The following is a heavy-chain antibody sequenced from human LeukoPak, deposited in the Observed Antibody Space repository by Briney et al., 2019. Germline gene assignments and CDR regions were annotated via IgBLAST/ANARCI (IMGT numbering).Heavy chain of an antibody. Sequence: SETLSLTCTVSGGSISSYYWSWIRQPAGKGLEWIGRIYTSGSTNYNPSLKSRFTMSVDTSKNQFSLKLSSVTAADTAVYYCARDMFNYYGSGSYDFDYWGQGTLVTVSS. CDR3: ARDMFNYYGSGSYDFDY. CDR2: IYTSGST. V-gene: IGHV4-4*07. CDR1: GGSISSYY. D-gene: IGHD3-10*01. J-gene: IGHJ4*02.